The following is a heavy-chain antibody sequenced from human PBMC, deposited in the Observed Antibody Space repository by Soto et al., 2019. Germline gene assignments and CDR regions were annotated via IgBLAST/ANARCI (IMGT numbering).Heavy chain of an antibody. V-gene: IGHV3-23*01. D-gene: IGHD1-7*01. CDR3: AKAQTRTTLTKCLDP. Sequence: GSQALSWASAGFTFRGYSMSLVRPDPGKGLEWVSAISGSGCSTYYSDSVKGRFTSSRDNSKNTLYLQTNSLRAEDTAVYYCAKAQTRTTLTKCLDPLVEGSLVTVS. J-gene: IGHJ5*02. CDR1: GFTFRGYS. CDR2: ISGSGCST.